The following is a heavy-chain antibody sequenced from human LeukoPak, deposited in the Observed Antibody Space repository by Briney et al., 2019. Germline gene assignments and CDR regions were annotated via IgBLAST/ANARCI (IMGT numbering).Heavy chain of an antibody. CDR1: GGSISSSSYY. J-gene: IGHJ4*02. CDR2: IYYSGST. Sequence: SETLSLTCTVSGGSISSSSYYWGWIRQPPGKGLEWIGSIYYSGSTYYNPSLKSRVTISVDTSKNQFSLKLSSVTAADTAVYYCARDSAHLYSSSRRDWGQGTLVTVSS. V-gene: IGHV4-39*07. D-gene: IGHD6-13*01. CDR3: ARDSAHLYSSSRRD.